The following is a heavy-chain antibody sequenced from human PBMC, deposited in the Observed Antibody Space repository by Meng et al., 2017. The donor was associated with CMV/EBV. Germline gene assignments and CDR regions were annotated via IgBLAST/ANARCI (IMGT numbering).Heavy chain of an antibody. CDR3: AKDRARLRRYFDL. Sequence: ASGFGFNDYGMHWIRQAPGEGLGWVAFIWNNGSNRFYADSVRDQFTVSRGNSRNTLYPQMNSLRAEDTAVYYCAKDRARLRRYFDLWGPGTLVTVSS. V-gene: IGHV3-33*06. D-gene: IGHD3-10*01. CDR2: IWNNGSNR. J-gene: IGHJ2*01. CDR1: GFGFNDYG.